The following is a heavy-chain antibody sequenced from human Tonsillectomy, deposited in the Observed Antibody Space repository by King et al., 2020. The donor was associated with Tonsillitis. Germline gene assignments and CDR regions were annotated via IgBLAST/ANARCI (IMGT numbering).Heavy chain of an antibody. CDR1: GFSLSTSGVG. J-gene: IGHJ4*02. D-gene: IGHD5-24*01. Sequence: ITLKESGPTLVKPTQTLTLTCTFSGFSLSTSGVGVGWIRQPPGKAPEWLAVIYWYDDKRYSSSLQSRLTITKDTSKNQVALTIPTTDPVDTATYYCSHSDPEIRHGYNFWGQGILVTVSS. CDR3: SHSDPEIRHGYNF. CDR2: IYWYDDK. V-gene: IGHV2-5*01.